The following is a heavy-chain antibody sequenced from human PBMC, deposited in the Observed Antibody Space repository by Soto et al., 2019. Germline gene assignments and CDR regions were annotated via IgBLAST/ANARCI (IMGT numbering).Heavy chain of an antibody. CDR1: GFTFSSYG. J-gene: IGHJ6*02. Sequence: GGSLGLSCAASGFTFSSYGMHWVRQAPGKGLEWVAVIWYDGSNKYYADSVKGRFTISRDNSKNTLYLQMNSLRAEDTAVYYCARDHTTGTMRPYYYGMDVWGQGTTVTVSS. V-gene: IGHV3-33*01. D-gene: IGHD1-1*01. CDR2: IWYDGSNK. CDR3: ARDHTTGTMRPYYYGMDV.